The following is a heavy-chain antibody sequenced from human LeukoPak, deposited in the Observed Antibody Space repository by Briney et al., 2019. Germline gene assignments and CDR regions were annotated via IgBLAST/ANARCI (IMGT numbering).Heavy chain of an antibody. V-gene: IGHV3-48*03. CDR2: ISASGTLT. Sequence: PGGSLRLSCAASGFSFSSYEMNWVRQAPGKGLEWISYISASGTLTHYADSVEGRFTISRDNAKNSLYLQMNSLRAEDTAVYYCAGINDYGDPTGAFDIWGQGTMVTVSS. J-gene: IGHJ3*02. CDR3: AGINDYGDPTGAFDI. CDR1: GFSFSSYE. D-gene: IGHD4-17*01.